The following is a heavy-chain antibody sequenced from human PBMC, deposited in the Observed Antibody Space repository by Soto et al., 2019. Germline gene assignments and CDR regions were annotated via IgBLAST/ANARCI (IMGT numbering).Heavy chain of an antibody. D-gene: IGHD2-8*01. CDR2: ITTSTSSNV. Sequence: EVQLVESGGGLVKPGGSLRLSCAASGFSVATYTMNWVRQAPGKGLEWVSSITTSTSSNVYYADSVKGRFTISRDTAKTSQYRQMNGRRAEDTALYFCALYDALYVDYRGQGTLVTVSS. J-gene: IGHJ4*02. CDR1: GFSVATYT. V-gene: IGHV3-21*02. CDR3: ALYDALYVDY.